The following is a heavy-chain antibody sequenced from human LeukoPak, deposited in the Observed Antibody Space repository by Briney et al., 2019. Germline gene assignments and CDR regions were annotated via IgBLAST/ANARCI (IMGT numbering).Heavy chain of an antibody. Sequence: PSQTLSLTCTVSGGSISSGSYYWSWIRQPAGKGLEWIGRIYTSGSTNYNPSLKSRVTISVDTSKNQFSLKLSSVTAADTAVYYCARDNLVRGAPEFDYWGRGTLVTVSS. CDR2: IYTSGST. J-gene: IGHJ4*02. CDR3: ARDNLVRGAPEFDY. V-gene: IGHV4-61*02. D-gene: IGHD3-10*01. CDR1: GGSISSGSYY.